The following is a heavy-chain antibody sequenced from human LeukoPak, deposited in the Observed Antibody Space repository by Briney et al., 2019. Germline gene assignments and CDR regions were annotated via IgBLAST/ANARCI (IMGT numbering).Heavy chain of an antibody. D-gene: IGHD3-10*01. J-gene: IGHJ6*02. CDR1: GFTVSSNY. CDR2: IYSGGST. Sequence: PGGSLRLSCAASGFTVSSNYMSWVRQAPGKGLEWVSVIYSGGSTYYADSVKGRFTISRDNSKNTLYLQMNSLRAEDTAVYYCARDLRGSGSYYYYYGMDVWGQGTTVTVSS. CDR3: ARDLRGSGSYYYYYGMDV. V-gene: IGHV3-66*01.